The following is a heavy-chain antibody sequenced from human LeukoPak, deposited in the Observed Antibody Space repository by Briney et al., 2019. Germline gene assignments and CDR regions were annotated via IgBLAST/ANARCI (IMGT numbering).Heavy chain of an antibody. CDR2: INHSGST. V-gene: IGHV4-34*01. J-gene: IGHJ6*03. Sequence: PSETLSLTCAVDGGSFSGYYWSWIRQPPGKGLEWIGEINHSGSTNYNPSLKSRVTISVDTSNNQFSLKLSSVTAADTAVYYCARRLGYYGSGSSVPLYYYYYYMDVWGKGTTVTVSS. D-gene: IGHD3-10*01. CDR3: ARRLGYYGSGSSVPLYYYYYYMDV. CDR1: GGSFSGYY.